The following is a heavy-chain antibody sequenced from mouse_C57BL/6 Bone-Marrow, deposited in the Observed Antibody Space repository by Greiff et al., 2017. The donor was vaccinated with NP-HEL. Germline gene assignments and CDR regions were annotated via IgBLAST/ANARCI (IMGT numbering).Heavy chain of an antibody. CDR1: GYSITSYY. V-gene: IGHV3-8*01. D-gene: IGHD2-1*01. CDR3: ASPIYYGNRYAMDY. Sequence: EVQLVESGPGLAKPSQTLSLTCSVTGYSITSYYLNWIRQFPGNKLEYMGYISSSGSTYYYPSLNSRISITRDTSTNKYYLQLNSVTTEDTATYYWASPIYYGNRYAMDYWGQGTSVTVSS. CDR2: ISSSGST. J-gene: IGHJ4*01.